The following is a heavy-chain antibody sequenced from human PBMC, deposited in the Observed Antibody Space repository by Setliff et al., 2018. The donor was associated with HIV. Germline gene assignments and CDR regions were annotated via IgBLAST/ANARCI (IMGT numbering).Heavy chain of an antibody. J-gene: IGHJ5*02. CDR3: VRGKNWLDP. V-gene: IGHV3-7*03. Sequence: PGGSLRLSCAASGFTFSNYWMTWVRQALGKGLEWVANINQDGSEQNFVDSVTGRFTISRDNAKNALYVQMNSLRVDDTAVYYCVRGKNWLDPWGQGTLVTVSS. CDR2: INQDGSEQ. CDR1: GFTFSNYW.